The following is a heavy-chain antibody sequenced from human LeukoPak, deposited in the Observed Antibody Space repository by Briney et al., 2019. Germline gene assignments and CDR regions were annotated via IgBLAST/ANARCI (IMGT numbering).Heavy chain of an antibody. V-gene: IGHV3-7*01. CDR3: ASVGPWVNPDYYYYMDV. Sequence: GGSLRLSCAVSGSNFTNYFMGWVRQAPGRGLNWATNINLNGSEKDSVDSVRGRFTISRDNAKNSLYLQMNSLRAEDTAVYYCASVGPWVNPDYYYYMDVWGKGTTVTVSS. CDR2: INLNGSEK. D-gene: IGHD1-14*01. J-gene: IGHJ6*03. CDR1: GSNFTNYF.